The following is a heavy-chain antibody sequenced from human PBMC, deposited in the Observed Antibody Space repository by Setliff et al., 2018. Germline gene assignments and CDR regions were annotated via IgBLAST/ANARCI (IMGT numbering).Heavy chain of an antibody. J-gene: IGHJ5*02. CDR3: SRDPNGDYVGAFDP. Sequence: PGGSLRLSCAASGFTFSTYSMNWLRQAPGKGLEWVSSITVSGHTTYADSVEGRFSISRDNSRNTLYLQMNSLRAEDTASYFCSRDPNGDYVGAFDPWGQGSLVTVSS. D-gene: IGHD4-17*01. CDR1: GFTFSTYS. V-gene: IGHV3-23*01. CDR2: ITVSGHTT.